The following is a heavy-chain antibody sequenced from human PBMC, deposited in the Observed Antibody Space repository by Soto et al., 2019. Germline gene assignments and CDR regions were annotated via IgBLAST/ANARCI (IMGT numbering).Heavy chain of an antibody. V-gene: IGHV1-18*01. CDR3: ARDYDIGGEDWFDP. CDR1: GYTFTNFG. Sequence: QVQLVQSGGEMRKPGASVKVSCKASGYTFTNFGISWVRQAPGQGFEWVGWISGYNGDTNYAPKFRGRVIMTKDTSTTTAYMELTTLTSDDTAVYYCARDYDIGGEDWFDPWGQGTLVTVSS. D-gene: IGHD3-9*01. J-gene: IGHJ5*02. CDR2: ISGYNGDT.